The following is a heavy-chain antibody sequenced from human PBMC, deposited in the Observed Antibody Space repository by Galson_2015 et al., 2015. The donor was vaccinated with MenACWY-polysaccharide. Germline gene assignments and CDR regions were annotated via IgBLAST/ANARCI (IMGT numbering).Heavy chain of an antibody. CDR3: ARRRKRVAGEFDY. J-gene: IGHJ4*02. CDR2: TSYTGST. Sequence: ETLSLTCTVSGGSIRTETYFWGWIRQPPGKGLEWIGTTSYTGSTYYNPSLRGRVAFSTDTSDNHSSLTVTSVTAADTAVYYCARRRKRVAGEFDYWGQGTLV. CDR1: GGSIRTETYF. D-gene: IGHD6-19*01. V-gene: IGHV4-39*02.